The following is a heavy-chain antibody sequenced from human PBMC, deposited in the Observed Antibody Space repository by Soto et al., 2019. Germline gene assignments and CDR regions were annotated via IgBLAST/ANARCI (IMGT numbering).Heavy chain of an antibody. CDR1: GYTFTIYA. J-gene: IGHJ6*02. D-gene: IGHD2-2*01. V-gene: IGHV1-69*13. Sequence: ASVKVSCKASGYTFTIYAIHCVLQAPGQGLEWMGGIIPISGTANYAQKFQGRVTITADESTSTAYMELSSLRSEDTAVYYCARSQGSSTSLEIYYYYYYGMDVWGQGTTVTVSS. CDR2: IIPISGTA. CDR3: ARSQGSSTSLEIYYYYYYGMDV.